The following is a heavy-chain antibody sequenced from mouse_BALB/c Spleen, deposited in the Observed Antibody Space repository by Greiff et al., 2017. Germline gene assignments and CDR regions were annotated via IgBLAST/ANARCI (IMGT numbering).Heavy chain of an antibody. CDR1: GYTFTSYT. J-gene: IGHJ3*01. Sequence: QVQLKQSAAELARPGASVKMSCKASGYTFTSYTMHWVKQRPGQGLEWIGYINPSSGYTEYNQKFKDKTTLTADKSSSTAYMQLSSLTSEDSAVYYCARAAYYGNYPAWFAYWGQGTLVTVSA. D-gene: IGHD2-10*01. CDR2: INPSSGYT. CDR3: ARAAYYGNYPAWFAY. V-gene: IGHV1-4*02.